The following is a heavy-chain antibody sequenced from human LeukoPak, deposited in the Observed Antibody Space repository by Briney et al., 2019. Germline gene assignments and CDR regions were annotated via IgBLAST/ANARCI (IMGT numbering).Heavy chain of an antibody. CDR1: GFTFSSYG. V-gene: IGHV3-30*02. CDR3: AKDHYDFWSGYYGGPLGYFDY. Sequence: PGGSLRLSCAASGFTFSSYGMHWVRQAPGKGLEWVAVIWYDGSNKYYADSVKGRFTISRDNSKNTLYLQMNSLRAEDTAVYYCAKDHYDFWSGYYGGPLGYFDYWGQGTLVTVSS. D-gene: IGHD3-3*01. CDR2: IWYDGSNK. J-gene: IGHJ4*02.